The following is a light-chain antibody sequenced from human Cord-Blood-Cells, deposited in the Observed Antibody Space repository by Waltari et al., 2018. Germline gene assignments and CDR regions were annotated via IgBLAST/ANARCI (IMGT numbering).Light chain of an antibody. CDR1: TSDAGRYTL. J-gene: IGLJ1*01. Sequence: HSALSLPASLSGSPGQAETTSSPRNTSDAGRYTLDPRYPQHPGKAPKLMIYEVSKRPSGVSNRFSGSKSGNTASLTISGLQAEDEADYCCCSYAGSSDYVFGTGTKVTVL. CDR2: EVS. V-gene: IGLV2-23*02. CDR3: CSYAGSSDYV.